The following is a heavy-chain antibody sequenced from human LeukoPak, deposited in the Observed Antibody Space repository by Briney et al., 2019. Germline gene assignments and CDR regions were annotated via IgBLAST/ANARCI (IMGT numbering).Heavy chain of an antibody. Sequence: GGSLRLSCAASGFTFSTYWMSWVRQAPGKGLEWVANIKQDGSEKYYGVSVKGRFTVSRDNTKSSLYLQMNSLRADDTAVYYCARRYYYGSGAYGMDVWGQGTTVTVSS. CDR1: GFTFSTYW. J-gene: IGHJ6*02. V-gene: IGHV3-7*04. CDR3: ARRYYYGSGAYGMDV. CDR2: IKQDGSEK. D-gene: IGHD3-10*01.